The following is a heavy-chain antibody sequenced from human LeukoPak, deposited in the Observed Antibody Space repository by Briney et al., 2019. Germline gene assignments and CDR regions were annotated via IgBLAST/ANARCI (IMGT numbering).Heavy chain of an antibody. Sequence: GGSLRLSCAASGFTFNKFAMSWVRQAPGKGLEWVSVIIENGGETYYADSVRGRFTISRDNSKNTLYLQMNSLRAEDTAVYYCAKDYEYNSNTWGFHWGRGTLVSVSS. CDR1: GFTFNKFA. CDR3: AKDYEYNSNTWGFH. D-gene: IGHD6-6*01. J-gene: IGHJ4*02. CDR2: IIENGGET. V-gene: IGHV3-23*01.